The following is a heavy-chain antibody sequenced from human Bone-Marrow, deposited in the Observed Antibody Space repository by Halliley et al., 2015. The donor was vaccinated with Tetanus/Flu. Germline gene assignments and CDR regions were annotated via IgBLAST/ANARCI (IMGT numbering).Heavy chain of an antibody. J-gene: IGHJ4*02. CDR2: ISGSGVCT. CDR3: AKDRFLEWVEFGYLDL. D-gene: IGHD3-3*01. V-gene: IGHV3-23*01. Sequence: ISGSGVCTYYADSVKGRFTSSRDKSKSTVYLQMNSMKAEDPAVYYCAKDRFLEWVEFGYLDLWGQGTPVTVSS.